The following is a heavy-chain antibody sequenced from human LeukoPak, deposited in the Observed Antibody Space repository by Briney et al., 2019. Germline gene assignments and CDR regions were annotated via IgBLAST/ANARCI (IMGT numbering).Heavy chain of an antibody. J-gene: IGHJ5*02. Sequence: GGSLRLSCAGSGFTFSDYNINWVRQAPGKGLEWVSSFSSISGDIYYADSVKGRFTVSRDNAKNSLYLQMSSLRVEDTAIYYCARGSFVRPNWFDPWGQGTLVTVSS. CDR1: GFTFSDYN. D-gene: IGHD3-3*02. CDR2: FSSISGDI. CDR3: ARGSFVRPNWFDP. V-gene: IGHV3-21*06.